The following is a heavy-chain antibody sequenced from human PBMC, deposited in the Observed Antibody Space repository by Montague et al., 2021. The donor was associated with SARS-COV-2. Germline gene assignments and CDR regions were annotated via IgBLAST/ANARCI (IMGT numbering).Heavy chain of an antibody. CDR3: ARGVLRYFAWTSPFDY. CDR2: IYTSGST. Sequence: TLSLTCTVSGGSISSGSYYWSWIRQPAGKGLEWIGRIYTSGSTNYNPSLKSRVTISVDTSKNQFSLKLSSVTAADTAVYYCARGVLRYFAWTSPFDYWGQGTLVTVSS. CDR1: GGSISSGSYY. J-gene: IGHJ4*02. V-gene: IGHV4-61*02. D-gene: IGHD3-9*01.